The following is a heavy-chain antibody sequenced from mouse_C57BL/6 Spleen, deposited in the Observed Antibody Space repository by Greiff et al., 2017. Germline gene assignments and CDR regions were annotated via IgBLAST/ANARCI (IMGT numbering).Heavy chain of an antibody. CDR1: GFSLTSYG. Sequence: QVQLKESGPGLVQPSQSLSITCTVSGFSLTSYGVHWVRQSPGKGLEWLGVIWSGGSTDYNAAFISRLSISKDNSKSQVFFKMNSLQADDTAIYYCAREFITTVAPYAMDYWGQGTSVTVSS. V-gene: IGHV2-2*01. D-gene: IGHD1-1*01. CDR3: AREFITTVAPYAMDY. CDR2: IWSGGST. J-gene: IGHJ4*01.